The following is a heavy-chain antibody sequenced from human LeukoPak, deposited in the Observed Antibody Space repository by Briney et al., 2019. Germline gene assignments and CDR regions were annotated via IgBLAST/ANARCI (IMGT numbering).Heavy chain of an antibody. CDR2: IYYSGST. V-gene: IGHV4-39*01. CDR3: ARVSIPDYYYDSSGYGEYFQH. D-gene: IGHD3-22*01. Sequence: PSETLSLTCTVSGGSISSSSYYWGWIRQPPGKGLEWIGSIYYSGSTYYNPSLKSRVTISVDTSKNQFSLKLSSVTAADTAVYYCARVSIPDYYYDSSGYGEYFQHWGQGTLVTVSS. CDR1: GGSISSSSYY. J-gene: IGHJ1*01.